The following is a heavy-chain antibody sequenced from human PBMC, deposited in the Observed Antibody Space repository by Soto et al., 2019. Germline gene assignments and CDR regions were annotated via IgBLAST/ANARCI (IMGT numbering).Heavy chain of an antibody. J-gene: IGHJ4*02. V-gene: IGHV4-39*01. CDR2: IHNSGST. Sequence: KPSETLSLTCTVSGGSISSSAYYWGWIRQSPGRGLEWIGIIHNSGSTYYNSSLKSRVTISVDTSNNHFSLRLSSMTAADTAVYFCARQGVTRLSFGFWGQGSLVIVAS. CDR1: GGSISSSAYY. CDR3: ARQGVTRLSFGF. D-gene: IGHD2-2*01.